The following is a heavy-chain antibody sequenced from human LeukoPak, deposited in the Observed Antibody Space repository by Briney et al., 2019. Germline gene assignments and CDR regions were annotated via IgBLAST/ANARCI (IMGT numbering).Heavy chain of an antibody. J-gene: IGHJ4*02. V-gene: IGHV4-30-4*01. CDR3: ARVLRRSGYCYGYVYYFDY. Sequence: SETLSLTCTVSGGSISSRDYYWSWIRQPPGKGLEWIGYIYYSGSTYYNPSLKSRVTISVDTSKNQFSLKLSSVTAADTAVYYCARVLRRSGYCYGYVYYFDYWGQGTLVTVSS. CDR1: GGSISSRDYY. CDR2: IYYSGST. D-gene: IGHD5-18*01.